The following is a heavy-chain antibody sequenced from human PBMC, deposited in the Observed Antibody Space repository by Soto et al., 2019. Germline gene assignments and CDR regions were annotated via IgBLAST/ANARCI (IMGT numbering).Heavy chain of an antibody. V-gene: IGHV1-18*01. CDR3: ARTCRSGGSCYLED. J-gene: IGHJ4*02. Sequence: ASVQASCKASGYNFVSFGISWVRQAPGQGLEWVGWISVPSGDTSSAQDFQGRVTVTTDTSTSTAYLEVGSLRSDDTAVYYCARTCRSGGSCYLEDWGAGTLVTVSS. D-gene: IGHD2-15*01. CDR1: GYNFVSFG. CDR2: ISVPSGDT.